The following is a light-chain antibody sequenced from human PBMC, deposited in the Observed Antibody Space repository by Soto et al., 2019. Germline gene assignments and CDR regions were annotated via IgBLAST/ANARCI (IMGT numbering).Light chain of an antibody. V-gene: IGKV3-11*01. Sequence: EIVLTQFPATLSLSPGDGATLSCRASQSVSRYLAWYQQRRGQAPRLLIYDSSNRATGIPARFSGSGSGTDFSLIISSLEPEDFAVYYCQQHSHWPPWTFGQGTKVDIK. CDR3: QQHSHWPPWT. CDR1: QSVSRY. J-gene: IGKJ1*01. CDR2: DSS.